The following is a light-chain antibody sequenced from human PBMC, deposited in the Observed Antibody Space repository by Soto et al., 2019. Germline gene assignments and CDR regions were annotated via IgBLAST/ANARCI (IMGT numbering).Light chain of an antibody. J-gene: IGKJ5*01. CDR3: QQSYSTPIT. CDR1: QNIKNY. CDR2: AAS. Sequence: DIQMTQSPSSLSASVGDSITITCRASQNIKNYLNWYQQKPGKAPKLLIYAASSLQSGVPSRFSGSGSGTDFTLTISSLQPEDFATYYCQQSYSTPITFGQGTRLENK. V-gene: IGKV1-39*01.